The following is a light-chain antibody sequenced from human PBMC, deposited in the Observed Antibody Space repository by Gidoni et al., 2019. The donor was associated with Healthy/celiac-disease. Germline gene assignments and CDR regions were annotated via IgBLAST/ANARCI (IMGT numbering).Light chain of an antibody. Sequence: DVHQTQSPSSLSASVGDRVTITCRASQRISSYLNWYQQKPGKAPKLLIYAASSLQSGVPSRFSGSGSGTDFTLTISSLQPEDFATYYCQQSYSTLRTFGQGTKVEIK. CDR1: QRISSY. CDR3: QQSYSTLRT. CDR2: AAS. J-gene: IGKJ1*01. V-gene: IGKV1-39*01.